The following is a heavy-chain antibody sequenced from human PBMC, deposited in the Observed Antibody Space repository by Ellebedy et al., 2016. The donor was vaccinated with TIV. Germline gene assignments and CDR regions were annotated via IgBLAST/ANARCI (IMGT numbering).Heavy chain of an antibody. CDR2: TSNSRLT. J-gene: IGHJ5*02. V-gene: IGHV4-61*08. D-gene: IGHD6-6*01. CDR3: ARMPIQSNSFGWFDP. Sequence: MPSETLSLTCTVSGGSVSSGDYCWGWILQAPGKGLEWIAYTSNSRLTNYNPSLKTPVTISLDTSKDQFSLDLSSVTAADTALYFCARMPIQSNSFGWFDPWGQGALVTVSS. CDR1: GGSVSSGDYC.